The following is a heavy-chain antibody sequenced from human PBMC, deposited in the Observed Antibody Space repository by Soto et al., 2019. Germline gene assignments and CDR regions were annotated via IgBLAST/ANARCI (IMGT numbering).Heavy chain of an antibody. D-gene: IGHD2-21*01. V-gene: IGHV1-69*06. CDR2: IIPLMRTV. J-gene: IGHJ6*02. CDR3: ARDPVDLFGYLDV. Sequence: QEELVQSGAEVKKRGSSVNVSCRTSEGTFASYSITWLRQAPGQRLEWMGEIIPLMRTVNYAQKFQDRVTITGDRSTSTVYMALSSLRSDDTAVYYCARDPVDLFGYLDVWGQGTPVTVSS. CDR1: EGTFASYS.